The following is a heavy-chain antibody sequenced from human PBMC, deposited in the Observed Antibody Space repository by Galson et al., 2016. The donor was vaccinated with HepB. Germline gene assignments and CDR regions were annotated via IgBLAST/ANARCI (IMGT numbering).Heavy chain of an antibody. V-gene: IGHV3-21*01. J-gene: IGHJ4*02. D-gene: IGHD5-18*01. CDR1: GFTFSNFN. Sequence: SLRLSCAASGFTFSNFNMNWVRQAPGKGLEWVSSISRSSKYIYYADSLRGRFTVSRDNAKNSLYLQMNSLRVEDTAVYYCAKDGGDSDGTYDYWGQGTLVTVSS. CDR2: ISRSSKYI. CDR3: AKDGGDSDGTYDY.